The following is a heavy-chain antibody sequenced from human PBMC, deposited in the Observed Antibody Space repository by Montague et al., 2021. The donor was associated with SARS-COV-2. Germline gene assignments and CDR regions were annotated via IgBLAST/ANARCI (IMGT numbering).Heavy chain of an antibody. CDR1: GFTFSSYE. CDR3: ARVEGWTDYYDILTSYSRNFDY. J-gene: IGHJ4*02. V-gene: IGHV3-48*03. D-gene: IGHD3-9*01. Sequence: SLRLSCAASGFTFSSYEMNWVRQAPGKGLEWVSYISSSGSTIYYADSVKGRFTISRDNAKNSLYLQMNSLRAEDTAVYYCARVEGWTDYYDILTSYSRNFDYWGQGTLVTISS. CDR2: ISSSGSTI.